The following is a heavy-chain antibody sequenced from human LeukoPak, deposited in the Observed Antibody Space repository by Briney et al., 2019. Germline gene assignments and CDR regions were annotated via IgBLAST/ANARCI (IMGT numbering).Heavy chain of an antibody. J-gene: IGHJ4*02. CDR1: GFTFSTYW. Sequence: PGGSLRLSCSSSGFTFSTYWMVWVRQAPGKGLLWVSHIDSDGSRTGYADPVKGRFTMSRDNAKNTLYLQMNSLRAEDAAVYFCPRAAYSSSPDYWGQGTLVTVSS. CDR2: IDSDGSRT. CDR3: PRAAYSSSPDY. D-gene: IGHD6-6*01. V-gene: IGHV3-74*01.